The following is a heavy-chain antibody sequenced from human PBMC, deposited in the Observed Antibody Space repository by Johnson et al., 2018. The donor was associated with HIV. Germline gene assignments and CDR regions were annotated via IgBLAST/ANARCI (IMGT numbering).Heavy chain of an antibody. J-gene: IGHJ3*02. CDR2: ISWNSGSI. CDR1: GFSFNDYG. V-gene: IGHV3-20*04. D-gene: IGHD2-8*02. Sequence: EVQLVESGGGVVRPGGSLRLSCAASGFSFNDYGMSWVRQAPGMGLEWVSGISWNSGSIGYADSVKGRFTISRDNAKKSLYLQMNSLRAEDTAVYYCAREFYCTGGVCYLGDAFDIWGQGTVVTVSS. CDR3: AREFYCTGGVCYLGDAFDI.